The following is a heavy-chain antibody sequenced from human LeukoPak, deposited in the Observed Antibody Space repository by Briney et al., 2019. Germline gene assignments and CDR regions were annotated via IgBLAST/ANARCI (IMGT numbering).Heavy chain of an antibody. CDR3: ARVEDGSSWYPPDY. V-gene: IGHV1-18*01. Sequence: ASVKVSCKASGYTFTSYDINWVRQATGQGLEWMGWISAYNGNTNYAQKLQGRVTMTTDTSTSTAYMELRSLRSDDTAVYYCARVEDGSSWYPPDYWGQGTLVTVSS. J-gene: IGHJ4*02. D-gene: IGHD6-13*01. CDR1: GYTFTSYD. CDR2: ISAYNGNT.